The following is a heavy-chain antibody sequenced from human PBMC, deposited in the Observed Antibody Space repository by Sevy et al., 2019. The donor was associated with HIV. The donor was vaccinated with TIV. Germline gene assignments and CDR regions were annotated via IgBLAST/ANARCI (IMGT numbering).Heavy chain of an antibody. D-gene: IGHD5-18*01. CDR3: VKEVSQYSYSDY. CDR2: ISGSADAT. J-gene: IGHJ4*02. V-gene: IGHV3-23*01. Sequence: GGSLRLSCAASGFTFSNYAMSWVRQTPGKGLEWVSAISGSADATYYTDSVKGRFTISRVNSKNTVYLQMNSLRAEDTAVYYCVKEVSQYSYSDYWGQGTLVTVSS. CDR1: GFTFSNYA.